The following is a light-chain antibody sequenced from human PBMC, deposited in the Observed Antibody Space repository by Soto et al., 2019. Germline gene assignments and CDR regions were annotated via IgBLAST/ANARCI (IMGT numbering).Light chain of an antibody. CDR1: QSVSSN. CDR2: GAS. J-gene: IGKJ2*01. CDR3: QQYNNWPTMYT. V-gene: IGKV3-15*01. Sequence: EIVMTPSPATLSVSPGERATLSCRASQSVSSNLAWYQQKPGQAPRLLIYGASTRATGIPARFSGSGSGTEFTLTISSLQSEDFAVYYCQQYNNWPTMYTFGQGTKVDIK.